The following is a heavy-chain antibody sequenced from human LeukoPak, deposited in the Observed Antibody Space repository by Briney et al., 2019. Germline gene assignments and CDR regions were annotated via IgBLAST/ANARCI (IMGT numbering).Heavy chain of an antibody. D-gene: IGHD6-19*01. Sequence: SETLSLTCTVSGGSISSYYWRWIRQPAGKGLEWIGRIYSSGSTNYNPSLKSRVTMSVDTSKNQFSLKLSSVTAADTAVYYCARVSSTGRYDYWGQGTLVTVSS. CDR2: IYSSGST. CDR3: ARVSSTGRYDY. V-gene: IGHV4-4*07. CDR1: GGSISSYY. J-gene: IGHJ4*02.